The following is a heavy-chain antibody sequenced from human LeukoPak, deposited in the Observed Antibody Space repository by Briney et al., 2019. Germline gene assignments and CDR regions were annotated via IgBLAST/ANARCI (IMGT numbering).Heavy chain of an antibody. CDR2: LRSTVHGGPA. CDR3: TRAGGYDFWIDY. Sequence: GGSLRLSCAASGFTFSSYAMSWFRQAPGQGLEWVGFLRSTVHGGPAEYAASVEGRFIISRDDSKSIAYLQMNSLKTEDTAVYYCTRAGGYDFWIDYWGQGTLVTVSS. CDR1: GFTFSSYA. J-gene: IGHJ4*02. V-gene: IGHV3-49*03. D-gene: IGHD3-3*01.